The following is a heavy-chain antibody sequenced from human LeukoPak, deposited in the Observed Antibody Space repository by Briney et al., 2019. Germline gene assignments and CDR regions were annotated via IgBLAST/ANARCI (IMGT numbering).Heavy chain of an antibody. CDR2: INQDGTEK. Sequence: GGSLRLSCAASGFRFSSYWMSWVRQAPGKGLEWVANINQDGTEKYYVDSVKGRFTISRDNAKNSLSLQMNSLRVEDTAVYYCARDGMPFDWWGQGNLVTVSS. CDR3: ARDGMPFDW. J-gene: IGHJ4*02. CDR1: GFRFSSYW. V-gene: IGHV3-7*04. D-gene: IGHD1-1*01.